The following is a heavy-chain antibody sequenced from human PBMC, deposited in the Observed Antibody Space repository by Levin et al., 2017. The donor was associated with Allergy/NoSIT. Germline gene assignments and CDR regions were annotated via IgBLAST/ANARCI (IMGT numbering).Heavy chain of an antibody. Sequence: ETLSLTCAASGFNFSSYGMSWVRQAPGKGLEWVSFISGSGGAKHYTDSAKGRFTISRDNSKNTLFLQMNSLRADDTALYSFAKDTHRARLVITHFDSWGQGTLVTVSS. CDR1: GFNFSSYG. J-gene: IGHJ4*02. V-gene: IGHV3-23*01. CDR2: ISGSGGAK. D-gene: IGHD3-9*01. CDR3: AKDTHRARLVITHFDS.